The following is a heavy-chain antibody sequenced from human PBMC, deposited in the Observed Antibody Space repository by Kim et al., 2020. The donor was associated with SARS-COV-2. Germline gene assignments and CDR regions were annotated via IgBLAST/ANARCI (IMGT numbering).Heavy chain of an antibody. D-gene: IGHD3-16*01. CDR1: GFTFSSYG. J-gene: IGHJ6*02. CDR3: AIEGGVGVGMVI. Sequence: GGSLRLSCAASGFTFSSYGMHWVRQAPGKGLEWVSFIWSDGSNKYYADSVKGRFTISRDNSKNTLYLQMNSLRAEDTAVYYCAIEGGVGVGMVIWGHGTT. V-gene: IGHV3-30*02. CDR2: IWSDGSNK.